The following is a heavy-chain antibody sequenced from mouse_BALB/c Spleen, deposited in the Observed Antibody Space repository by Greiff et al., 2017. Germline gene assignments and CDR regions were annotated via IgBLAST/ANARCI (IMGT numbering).Heavy chain of an antibody. CDR2: IYPGDGDT. Sequence: VKLVESGAELVRPGSSVKISCKASGYAFSSYWMNWVKQRPGQGLEWIGQIYPGDGDTNYNGKFKGKATLTADKSSSSAYMQLSNLTSEDSAVYCCAGWWSLGFDYWGQGTTLTVSS. V-gene: IGHV1-80*01. D-gene: IGHD1-1*02. CDR3: AGWWSLGFDY. CDR1: GYAFSSYW. J-gene: IGHJ2*01.